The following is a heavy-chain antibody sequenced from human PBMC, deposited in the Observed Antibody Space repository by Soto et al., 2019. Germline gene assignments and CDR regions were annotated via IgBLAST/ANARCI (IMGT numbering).Heavy chain of an antibody. CDR2: ISTYNGNT. V-gene: IGHV1-18*01. CDR3: ARTTVTASYYYMDV. CDR1: GYTFTNCG. D-gene: IGHD4-17*01. J-gene: IGHJ6*03. Sequence: ASVKVSCKASGYTFTNCGFTWVRQAPGQGLEWMGWISTYNGNTKYAQKVQGRLTMTTDTSTSTANMELTSLRSDDTAVYYCARTTVTASYYYMDVWGKGTTVTVSS.